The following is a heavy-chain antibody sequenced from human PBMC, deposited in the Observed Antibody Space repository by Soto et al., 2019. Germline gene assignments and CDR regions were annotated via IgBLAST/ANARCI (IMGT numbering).Heavy chain of an antibody. CDR1: GFTFSNCG. CDR2: IWYDGSNK. J-gene: IGHJ4*02. D-gene: IGHD3-22*01. V-gene: IGHV3-33*06. Sequence: GGSLRLSCAASGFTFSNCGMQWIRQAPGKGLEWVAIIWYDGSNKYYADSVKGRFTISRDNSKNTLYLQMSSLRVEDTAVYYCVKDTSGYSPFDYWGQGTQVTVSS. CDR3: VKDTSGYSPFDY.